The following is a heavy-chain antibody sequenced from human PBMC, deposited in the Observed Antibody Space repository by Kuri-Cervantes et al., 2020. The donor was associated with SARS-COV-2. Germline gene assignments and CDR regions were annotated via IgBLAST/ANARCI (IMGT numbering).Heavy chain of an antibody. D-gene: IGHD1-26*01. CDR2: ISSNGGST. V-gene: IGHV3-64*01. Sequence: GGSLRLSCAASGFTFSSYAMHWVRQAPGKGLEYVSAISSNGGSTYYANSVKGRFTISRDNSKNTLYLQMNSLRAEDTAVYYCAKDYEGATSFDYWGQGTLVTVSS. CDR1: GFTFSSYA. J-gene: IGHJ4*02. CDR3: AKDYEGATSFDY.